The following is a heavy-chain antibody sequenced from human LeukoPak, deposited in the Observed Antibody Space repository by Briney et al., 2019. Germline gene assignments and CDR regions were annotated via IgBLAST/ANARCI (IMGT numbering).Heavy chain of an antibody. CDR3: AKLLAVTNSYYFNY. J-gene: IGHJ4*02. CDR1: GFAFSSYA. V-gene: IGHV3-23*01. Sequence: GGSLRLSCAASGFAFSSYAMSWVRQAPGKGLEWVSTISGSGSGGSTYYADSVKGRFTISRDNSTDTLYLQMNSLRAEDTAVYYCAKLLAVTNSYYFNYWGQGTLVTVSS. D-gene: IGHD6-19*01. CDR2: ISGSGSGGST.